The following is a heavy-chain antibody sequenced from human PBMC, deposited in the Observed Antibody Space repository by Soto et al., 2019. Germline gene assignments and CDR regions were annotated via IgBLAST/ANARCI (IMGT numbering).Heavy chain of an antibody. CDR2: MNPNSGNT. CDR3: ASVTYYDFWSGYYTGGMDV. Sequence: ASVKVSCKASGYTFTSYYINWVRQATGQGLEWMGWMNPNSGNTGYAQKFQGRVTMTRNTSISTAYMELSSLRSEDTAVYYCASVTYYDFWSGYYTGGMDVWGQGTTVTVSS. CDR1: GYTFTSYY. D-gene: IGHD3-3*01. J-gene: IGHJ6*02. V-gene: IGHV1-8*01.